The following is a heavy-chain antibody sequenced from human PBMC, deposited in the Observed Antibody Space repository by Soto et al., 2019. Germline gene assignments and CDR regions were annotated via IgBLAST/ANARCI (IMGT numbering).Heavy chain of an antibody. D-gene: IGHD5-12*01. CDR3: ARESGGATATLDYYYCYMDV. CDR2: INPNGGVT. Sequence: QVQLVQSGAEVRKPGASVTVSCRSSGDSFNDYYIHWVRQAPGQGFEWMGWINPNGGVTKYAQKFQGWVSMTRDTSIRTVYMLLSRLRSDDTAVYYCARESGGATATLDYYYCYMDVWGTGTTVTVSS. V-gene: IGHV1-2*04. CDR1: GDSFNDYY. J-gene: IGHJ6*03.